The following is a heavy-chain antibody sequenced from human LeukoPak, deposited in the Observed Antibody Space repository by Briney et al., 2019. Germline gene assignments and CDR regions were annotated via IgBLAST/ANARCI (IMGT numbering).Heavy chain of an antibody. J-gene: IGHJ4*02. CDR2: IYHSGST. V-gene: IGHV4-4*02. CDR1: GGSISSSNW. Sequence: SETLSLTCAVSGGSISSSNWWSWVRQPPGKGLEWIGEIYHSGSTNYNPSLKSRVTISVDTSKNQFSLKLSSVTAADTAVYYCARDLGDYYFDYWGQGTLVTVSS. CDR3: ARDLGDYYFDY. D-gene: IGHD3-16*01.